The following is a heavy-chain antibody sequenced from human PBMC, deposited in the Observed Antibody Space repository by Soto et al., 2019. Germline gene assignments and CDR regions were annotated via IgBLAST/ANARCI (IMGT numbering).Heavy chain of an antibody. CDR3: AKDRTMARGIRAFDI. Sequence: EAQLLQSGGGLVPPGGSLRLSCVASGFAFGNYPMAWVRQTPGKGLQWIPTITGSGGMTDYEDSVRGRFTVSIDHSKDTVHLQMTSLRADDTAVYYCAKDRTMARGIRAFDIWGQGTKVTISS. V-gene: IGHV3-23*01. CDR2: ITGSGGMT. D-gene: IGHD3-10*01. CDR1: GFAFGNYP. J-gene: IGHJ3*02.